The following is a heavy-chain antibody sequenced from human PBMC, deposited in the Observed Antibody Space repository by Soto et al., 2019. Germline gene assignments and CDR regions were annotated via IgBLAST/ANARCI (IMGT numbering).Heavy chain of an antibody. CDR1: GYTFTNY. D-gene: IGHD5-12*01. Sequence: HAQLVQSGAEAKRPGTSVKVSCKESGYTFTNYFHWMRQAPGQGVESMVWMKPNEGDTEYAGKFQGRVTLTRGTSITAAYRELSSLTSDDSAGYYCARETWGYVDWGQGTLVTVSS. J-gene: IGHJ4*02. CDR2: MKPNEGDT. CDR3: ARETWGYVD. V-gene: IGHV1-2*02.